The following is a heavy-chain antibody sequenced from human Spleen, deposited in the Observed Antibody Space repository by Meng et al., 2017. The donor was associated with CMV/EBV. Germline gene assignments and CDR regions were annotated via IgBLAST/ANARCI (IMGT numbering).Heavy chain of an antibody. D-gene: IGHD3-16*01. CDR2: IRYDGSNK. V-gene: IGHV3-30*02. Sequence: GESLKISCAASGFTFGDYGMHWVRQAPGKGLEWVALIRYDGSNKYYSDSVKGRFTISRDNSKNTLYLQMNSLRAEDTAIYYCARARWGDFDYWGQGTLVTVSS. J-gene: IGHJ4*02. CDR3: ARARWGDFDY. CDR1: GFTFGDYG.